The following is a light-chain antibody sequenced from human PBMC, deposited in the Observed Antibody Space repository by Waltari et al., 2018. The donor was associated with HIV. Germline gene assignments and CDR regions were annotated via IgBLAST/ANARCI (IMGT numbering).Light chain of an antibody. CDR3: GTWDNSLKAGV. V-gene: IGLV1-51*01. J-gene: IGLJ3*02. Sequence: QSVLTQPPSVSAAPGQKVTISCSGSNSNIGHNYVAWYQQFPGTAPKLLLFDNTDRPSGIPDRVSGSKSGTSATLGITGLQIGDEADYYCGTWDNSLKAGVFGGGTRLTVL. CDR1: NSNIGHNY. CDR2: DNT.